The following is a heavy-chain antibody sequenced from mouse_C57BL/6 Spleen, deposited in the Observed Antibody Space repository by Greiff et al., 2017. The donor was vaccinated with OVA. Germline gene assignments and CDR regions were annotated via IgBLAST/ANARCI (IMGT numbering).Heavy chain of an antibody. Sequence: QVQLQQSGAELARPGASVKMSCKASGYTFTSYTMHWVKQRPGQGLEWIGYINPSSGYTKYNQKFKDKATLTADKSSSTAYMQLSSLTSEDSAVYYCARSSSYDWYFEVWGTGTTVTVSS. CDR2: INPSSGYT. CDR1: GYTFTSYT. D-gene: IGHD1-1*01. V-gene: IGHV1-4*01. J-gene: IGHJ1*03. CDR3: ARSSSYDWYFEV.